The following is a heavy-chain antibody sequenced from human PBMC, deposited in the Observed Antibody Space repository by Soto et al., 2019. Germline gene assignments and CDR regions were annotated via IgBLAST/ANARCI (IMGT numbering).Heavy chain of an antibody. J-gene: IGHJ4*02. V-gene: IGHV3-72*01. CDR2: TRNKANSYTT. Sequence: PGGSLRLSCAASGFTFSDHYMDWVRQAPGKGLEWVGRTRNKANSYTTEYAASVKGRFTISRDDSKNSLYLQMNSLKTEDTAVYYCARESLATSGYPYYFDYWGQGTLVTVSS. CDR1: GFTFSDHY. CDR3: ARESLATSGYPYYFDY. D-gene: IGHD5-12*01.